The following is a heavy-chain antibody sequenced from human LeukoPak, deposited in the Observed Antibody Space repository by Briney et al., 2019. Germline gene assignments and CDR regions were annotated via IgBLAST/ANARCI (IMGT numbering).Heavy chain of an antibody. D-gene: IGHD3-16*01. CDR3: ARDPNPVAGVNFDY. CDR2: ISGRGNSI. CDR1: GLSFSDYY. V-gene: IGHV3-11*01. Sequence: PGGSLRLSCAASGLSFSDYYMNWIRQTPEKGLEWLSYISGRGNSIYYADSVKGRFTISRDNAKNSLFLQIHSLRVEDTAVYYCARDPNPVAGVNFDYWGQGSLVTVSS. J-gene: IGHJ4*02.